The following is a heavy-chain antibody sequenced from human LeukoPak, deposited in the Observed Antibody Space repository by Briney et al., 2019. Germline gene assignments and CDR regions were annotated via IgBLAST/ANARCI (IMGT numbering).Heavy chain of an antibody. J-gene: IGHJ6*02. D-gene: IGHD3-22*01. CDR3: ARGPSNGWLPNWGYYYYGMDV. CDR2: IYYSGST. V-gene: IGHV4-31*03. CDR1: GGSTSSGGYY. Sequence: SQTLSLTCTVSGGSTSSGGYYWSWIRQHPGKGLEWIGYIYYSGSTYYNPSLKIRVTISVDTSKNQFSLKLSSVTAADTAVYYCARGPSNGWLPNWGYYYYGMDVWGQGTTVTVSS.